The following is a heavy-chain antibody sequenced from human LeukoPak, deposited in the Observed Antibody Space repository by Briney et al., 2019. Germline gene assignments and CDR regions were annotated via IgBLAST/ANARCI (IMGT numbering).Heavy chain of an antibody. CDR2: ISNNGGYT. V-gene: IGHV3-23*01. CDR1: GFTFSSSA. J-gene: IGHJ4*02. Sequence: GGSLRLSCAASGFTFSSSAMSWVRQAPGKGLEWVSAISNNGGYTYYADSVKGRFTISRDNSKDTLYLQMNSLRAEDTAVYYCAKDRQKLLWFGESIDYWGQGTLVTVSS. CDR3: AKDRQKLLWFGESIDY. D-gene: IGHD3-10*01.